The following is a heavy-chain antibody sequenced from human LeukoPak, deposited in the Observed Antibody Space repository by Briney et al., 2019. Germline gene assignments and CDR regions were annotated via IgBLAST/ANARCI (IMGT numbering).Heavy chain of an antibody. CDR3: ARRLGATQPYFDF. D-gene: IGHD1-26*01. V-gene: IGHV5-51*01. J-gene: IGHJ4*02. Sequence: GESLKISCKASGYRFTNYWIGWVRQMPGKGLECMGIIHPGDSETRYSPSFQGQVTISADKSISTAYLQWSGLKASDTAMYYCARRLGATQPYFDFWGQGALVTVSS. CDR2: IHPGDSET. CDR1: GYRFTNYW.